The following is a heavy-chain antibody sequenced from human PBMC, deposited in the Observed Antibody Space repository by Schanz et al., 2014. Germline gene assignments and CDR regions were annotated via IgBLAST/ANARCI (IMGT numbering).Heavy chain of an antibody. D-gene: IGHD2-15*01. CDR3: ARAPAAYCSDASCLGAPFDY. CDR1: GGTFSTYP. CDR2: ITAYNGDT. Sequence: QVQLVQSGAEAKKPGSSMKVSCKASGGTFSTYPINWLRQAPGQGLEWMGWITAYNGDTNYALKLQGRVTMTTDTSTSTAYMELRSLRSDDTAVYYCARAPAAYCSDASCLGAPFDYWGQGTLVTVSS. J-gene: IGHJ4*02. V-gene: IGHV1-18*04.